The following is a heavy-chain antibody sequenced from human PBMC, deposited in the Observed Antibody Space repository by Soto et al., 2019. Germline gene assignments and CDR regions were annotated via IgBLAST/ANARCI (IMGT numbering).Heavy chain of an antibody. CDR1: GFKFGDYA. CDR3: AKDRGPCSGNKCSSLYYYYGMDV. V-gene: IGHV3-9*01. CDR2: VSWNSEIV. J-gene: IGHJ6*02. D-gene: IGHD2-15*01. Sequence: GGSLRLSCEASGFKFGDYAMHWVRQAPGKGLEWVSGVSWNSEIVGYADSVKGRFTISRDNAKNSLYLEMNSLRTEDTALYYCAKDRGPCSGNKCSSLYYYYGMDVWGQGTTVTVS.